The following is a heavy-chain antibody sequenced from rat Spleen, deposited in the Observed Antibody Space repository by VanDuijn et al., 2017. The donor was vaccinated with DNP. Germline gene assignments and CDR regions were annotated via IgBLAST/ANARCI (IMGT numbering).Heavy chain of an antibody. Sequence: EVQLVGSGGGLVQSGGSLKLSCAASGFTFSNYGMAWVRQAPQKGLEWVASISYEGSRTYYRDSVKGRFTISRDNAKSTLYLQMNSLRSEDTATYYCARPTYYGSSGAMDPWGQGTSVTVSS. CDR3: ARPTYYGSSGAMDP. D-gene: IGHD1-3*01. CDR1: GFTFSNYG. J-gene: IGHJ4*01. CDR2: ISYEGSRT. V-gene: IGHV5-22*01.